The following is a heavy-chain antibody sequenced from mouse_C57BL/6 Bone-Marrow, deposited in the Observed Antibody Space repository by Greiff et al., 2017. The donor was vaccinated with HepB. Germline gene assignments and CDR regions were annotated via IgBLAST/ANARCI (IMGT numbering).Heavy chain of an antibody. CDR1: GYAFSSSW. J-gene: IGHJ3*01. CDR3: ARYYYGSSWGFAY. CDR2: IYPGDGDT. Sequence: QVQLKESGPELVKPGASVKISCKASGYAFSSSWMNWVKQRPGKGLEWIGRIYPGDGDTNYNGKFKGKATLTADKSSSTAYMQLSSLTSEDSAVYFCARYYYGSSWGFAYWGQGTLVTVSA. D-gene: IGHD1-1*01. V-gene: IGHV1-82*01.